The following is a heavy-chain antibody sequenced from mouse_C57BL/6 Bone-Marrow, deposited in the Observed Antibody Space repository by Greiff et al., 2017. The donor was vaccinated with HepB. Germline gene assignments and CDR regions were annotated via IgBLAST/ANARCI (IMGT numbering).Heavy chain of an antibody. CDR3: ARAEYYGRFAY. Sequence: QVQLQQPGAELVRPGSSVKLSCKASGYTFTSYWMHWVKQRPRQGLEWIGNIDPSDSETHYNQKFKDKATLTVDKSSSTAYMQLSSLTSEDSAVYYCARAEYYGRFAYWGQGTLVTVSA. D-gene: IGHD2-1*01. CDR2: IDPSDSET. V-gene: IGHV1-52*01. CDR1: GYTFTSYW. J-gene: IGHJ3*01.